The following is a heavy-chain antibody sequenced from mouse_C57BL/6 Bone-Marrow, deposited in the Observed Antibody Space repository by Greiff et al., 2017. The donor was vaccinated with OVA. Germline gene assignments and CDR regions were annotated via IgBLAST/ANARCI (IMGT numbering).Heavy chain of an antibody. V-gene: IGHV1-80*01. CDR3: ARRGRDAYYFDY. CDR1: GYAFSSYW. CDR2: IYPGDGDT. J-gene: IGHJ2*01. D-gene: IGHD3-3*01. Sequence: QVQLQQSGAELVKPGASVKISCKASGYAFSSYWMNWVKQRPGKGLEWIGQIYPGDGDTNYKGKFKGKATLTADKSSSTAYMQLSSLTSEDSAVYFCARRGRDAYYFDYWGQGTTLTVSS.